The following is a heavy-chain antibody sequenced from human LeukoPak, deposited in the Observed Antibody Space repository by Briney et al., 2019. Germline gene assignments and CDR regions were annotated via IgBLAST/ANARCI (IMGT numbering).Heavy chain of an antibody. D-gene: IGHD6-6*01. CDR2: ISVDGSNE. Sequence: GGSLRLSCAASGFTFSSYGMHWVRQAPGKGLEWVAVISVDGSNEYYADSVKGRFTISRDNSKNTLYLQMNSLRPEDTAVYYCAGGRPIFDIWGQGTMVTVSS. V-gene: IGHV3-30*03. CDR1: GFTFSSYG. J-gene: IGHJ3*02. CDR3: AGGRPIFDI.